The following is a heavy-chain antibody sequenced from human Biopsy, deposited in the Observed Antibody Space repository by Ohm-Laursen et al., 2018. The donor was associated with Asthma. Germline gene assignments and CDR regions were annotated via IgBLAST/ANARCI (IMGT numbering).Heavy chain of an antibody. CDR2: ISWDSGRT. Sequence: SLRLSCSASGFRFEDYSMHWVRQLPRKGLEWVSGISWDSGRTVYADSVRGRFTTSRANAKNSLYLQMNSLRAEDTAVYYCARTFHFWSPYHAEHYQLWGQGTLVTVPS. CDR1: GFRFEDYS. D-gene: IGHD3-3*02. CDR3: ARTFHFWSPYHAEHYQL. J-gene: IGHJ1*01. V-gene: IGHV3-9*01.